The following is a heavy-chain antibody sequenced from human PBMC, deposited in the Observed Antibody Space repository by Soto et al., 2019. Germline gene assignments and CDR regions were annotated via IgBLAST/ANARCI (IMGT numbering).Heavy chain of an antibody. CDR1: GGTFSSYA. D-gene: IGHD3-10*01. CDR2: IIPIFGTA. CDR3: ARLTITMVRGVIPLYYYYGMDV. J-gene: IGHJ6*02. Sequence: GASVKVSCKVSGGTFSSYAISWVRQAPGQGLEWMGGIIPIFGTANYAQKFQGRVTITADESTSTAYMELSSLRSEDTAVYYCARLTITMVRGVIPLYYYYGMDVWGQGTTVTVSS. V-gene: IGHV1-69*13.